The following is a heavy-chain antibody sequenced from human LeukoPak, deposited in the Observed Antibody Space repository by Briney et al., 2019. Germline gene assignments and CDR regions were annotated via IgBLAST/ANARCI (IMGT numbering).Heavy chain of an antibody. CDR2: INHSGST. V-gene: IGHV4-34*01. J-gene: IGHJ4*02. CDR1: GASFSGYY. CDR3: ASSGVWSGYSIGYFDY. Sequence: PSETLSLTCAVYGASFSGYYWSWIRQPPGKGLEWIGEINHSGSTNYNPSLKSRVTISVDTSKNQFSLKLSSVTAADTAVYYRASSGVWSGYSIGYFDYWGQGTLVTVSS. D-gene: IGHD3-3*01.